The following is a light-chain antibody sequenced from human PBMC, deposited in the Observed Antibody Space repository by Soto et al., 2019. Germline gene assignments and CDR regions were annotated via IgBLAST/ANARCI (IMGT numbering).Light chain of an antibody. V-gene: IGLV9-49*01. CDR3: GADHVSGRKFAVV. CDR2: VGTGGIVG. Sequence: QAVLTQPPSASASLGASVTLTCTLSSGYSNYKVDWYQQRPGKGPRFVMRVGTGGIVGSKGDGIPDRFSVLGSGLNRYLTITNIQEEDESEYHCGADHVSGRKFAVVFGGGTKLTVL. CDR1: SGYSNYK. J-gene: IGLJ2*01.